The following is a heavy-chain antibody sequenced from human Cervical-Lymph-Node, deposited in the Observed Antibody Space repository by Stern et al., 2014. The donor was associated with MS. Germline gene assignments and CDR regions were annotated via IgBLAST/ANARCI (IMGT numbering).Heavy chain of an antibody. J-gene: IGHJ4*02. D-gene: IGHD5-18*01. CDR1: GFTFSDFA. Sequence: QVQLVQSGGGVVQPGRSLRLSCAASGFTFSDFAMHWVRQAPGKGLEWVAVISFDGTTKYFADSVKGRFTISRDNSKNTLYLQMNSLRAEDTAVYYCATLPGYTYGKGFDYWGQGTLVTVSS. CDR3: ATLPGYTYGKGFDY. V-gene: IGHV3-30-3*01. CDR2: ISFDGTTK.